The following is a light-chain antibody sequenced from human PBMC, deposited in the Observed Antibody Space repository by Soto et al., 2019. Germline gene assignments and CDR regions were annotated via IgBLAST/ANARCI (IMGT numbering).Light chain of an antibody. CDR3: QQYSTTFRT. CDR1: QSVSSN. CDR2: GAF. J-gene: IGKJ1*01. Sequence: EILMTQSPVTLSVSPGERATLSCRASQSVSSNLAWYQQKPGQAPSLLIYGAFTRATGIPARFSGTGSETEFTLTISSLQSEDFAVYYCQQYSTTFRTFGQGTKVDIK. V-gene: IGKV3-15*01.